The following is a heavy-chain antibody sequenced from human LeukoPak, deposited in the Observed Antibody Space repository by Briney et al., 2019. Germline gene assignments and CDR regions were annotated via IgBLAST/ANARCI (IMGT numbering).Heavy chain of an antibody. CDR2: IYYSGST. CDR1: GGSISSSSYY. D-gene: IGHD6-25*01. Sequence: SSETLSLTCTVSGGSISSSSYYWGWIRQPPGKGLEWIGSIYYSGSTYYNPSLKSRVTISVDTSKNQFSLKLSSVTAADTAVYYCARQRSGYSFDYWGQGTLVTVSS. CDR3: ARQRSGYSFDY. J-gene: IGHJ4*02. V-gene: IGHV4-39*01.